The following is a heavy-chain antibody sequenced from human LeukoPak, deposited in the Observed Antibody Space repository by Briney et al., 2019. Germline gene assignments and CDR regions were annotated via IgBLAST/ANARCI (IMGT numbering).Heavy chain of an antibody. V-gene: IGHV3-23*01. CDR2: ISGSGGST. J-gene: IGHJ4*02. Sequence: GGSLRLSCAASGFTFSSYAMSWVRQAPGKGLEWVSAISGSGGSTYYADSVKGRFTISRDNSKNTLYLQMNSLRAEDTAVYYCAKDSYDYVWGSYRPLGYYFDYWGQGTLVTVSS. CDR1: GFTFSSYA. CDR3: AKDSYDYVWGSYRPLGYYFDY. D-gene: IGHD3-16*02.